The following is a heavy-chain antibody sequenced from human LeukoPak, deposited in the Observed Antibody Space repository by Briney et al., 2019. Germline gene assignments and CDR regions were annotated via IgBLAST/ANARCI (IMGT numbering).Heavy chain of an antibody. D-gene: IGHD6-19*01. CDR1: GFTFSSYE. V-gene: IGHV3-48*03. Sequence: GGSLRLSCAASGFTFSSYEMNWVRQAPGKGLEWVSYISSSGSTIYYADSVEGRFTISRDNAKNSLYLQMNSLRAEDTAVYYCARGVTALADAEYFQHWGQGTLVTVSS. CDR3: ARGVTALADAEYFQH. CDR2: ISSSGSTI. J-gene: IGHJ1*01.